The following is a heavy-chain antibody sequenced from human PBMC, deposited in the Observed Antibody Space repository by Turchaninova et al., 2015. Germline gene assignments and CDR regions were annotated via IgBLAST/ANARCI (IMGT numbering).Heavy chain of an antibody. J-gene: IGHJ2*01. V-gene: IGHV3-7*01. CDR1: GFTFSSYW. CDR3: ARGYWNFDL. Sequence: QLVVSGGGLVQPGGCLGLSCSASGFTFSSYWMSWVRQAPGKGLEWLANIKEDGSEKYYVDSVKGRFTISRDNAKNSLYVQMNSLRVEDTAVYYCARGYWNFDLWGRGTLVTASS. CDR2: IKEDGSEK.